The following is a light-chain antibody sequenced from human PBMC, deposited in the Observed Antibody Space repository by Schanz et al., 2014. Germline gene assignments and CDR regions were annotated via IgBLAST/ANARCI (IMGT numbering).Light chain of an antibody. V-gene: IGKV3-11*01. J-gene: IGKJ1*01. CDR3: QQYDTSPPTWT. CDR1: QSVSSN. CDR2: DAS. Sequence: EIVLTQSPATLSLSPGERATLSCRASQSVSSNLAWYQQKPGQAPRLLIYDASNRATGIPARFSGSGSGTDFTLTISSLEPEDFAVYYCQQYDTSPPTWTFGQGAKVEIK.